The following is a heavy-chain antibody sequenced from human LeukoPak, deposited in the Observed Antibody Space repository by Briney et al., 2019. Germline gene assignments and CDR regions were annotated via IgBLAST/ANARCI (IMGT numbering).Heavy chain of an antibody. V-gene: IGHV1-2*02. CDR2: INPNSGGT. D-gene: IGHD3-9*01. J-gene: IGHJ3*02. CDR3: ARDQSWFDAFDI. Sequence: ASVKVSCKASGYTFTGYYMHWVRQAPGQRLEWMGWINPNSGGTNYAQKFQGRVTMTRDTSISTAYMELSRLRSDDTAVYYCARDQSWFDAFDIRGQGTMVTVSS. CDR1: GYTFTGYY.